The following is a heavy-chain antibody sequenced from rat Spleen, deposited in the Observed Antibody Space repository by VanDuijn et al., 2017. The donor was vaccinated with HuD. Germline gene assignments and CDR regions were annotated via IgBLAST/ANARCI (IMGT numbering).Heavy chain of an antibody. J-gene: IGHJ3*01. D-gene: IGHD3-1*01. CDR1: GFTLSNYG. CDR2: ISPNGGST. Sequence: EVQLVESGGGLVQPGRSLKLSCAASGFTLSNYGMHWIRQAPTKGLEWVASISPNGGSTYYRDSVKGRFTISRDNAKSTLYLQMDSLRSEDTATCYCATLTPLFAYWGQGTLVTVSS. CDR3: ATLTPLFAY. V-gene: IGHV5-19*01.